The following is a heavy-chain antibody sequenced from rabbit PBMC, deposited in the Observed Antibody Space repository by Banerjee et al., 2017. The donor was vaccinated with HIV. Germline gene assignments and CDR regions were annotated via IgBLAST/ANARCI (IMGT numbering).Heavy chain of an antibody. D-gene: IGHD3-1*01. V-gene: IGHV1S40*01. Sequence: QSLEESGGDLVKPGASLTLTCTASGFSFSSSYWICWVRQAPGKGLEWIACIDAGSSGGNYYASWVNGRFTISKTSSTTVTLQMTSLTAADTATYFCARGNGPYYYGMDLWGPGTLVTVS. CDR3: ARGNGPYYYGMDL. CDR1: GFSFSSSYW. CDR2: IDAGSSGGN. J-gene: IGHJ6*01.